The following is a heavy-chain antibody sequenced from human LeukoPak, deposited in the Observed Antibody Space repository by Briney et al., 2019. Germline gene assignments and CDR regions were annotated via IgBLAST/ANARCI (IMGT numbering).Heavy chain of an antibody. CDR2: ISGSGGST. V-gene: IGHV3-23*01. CDR3: AKSSPPYDFWSGYYTNYFDY. Sequence: GGSLRLSCAASGFTFSSYAMSWVRLAPGKGLEWVSAISGSGGSTYYADSVKGRFTISRDNSKNTLYLQMNSLRAEDTAVYYCAKSSPPYDFWSGYYTNYFDYWGQGTLVTVSS. CDR1: GFTFSSYA. J-gene: IGHJ4*02. D-gene: IGHD3-3*01.